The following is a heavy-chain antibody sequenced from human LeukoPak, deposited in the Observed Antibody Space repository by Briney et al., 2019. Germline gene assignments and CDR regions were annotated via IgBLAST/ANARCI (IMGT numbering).Heavy chain of an antibody. CDR3: ARSAIAAAGNAEYFQY. D-gene: IGHD6-13*01. Sequence: GGSLRLSCAASGFTVSSNYMSWVRQAPGKGLEWLSYISGSGGYTNYADSVKGRFTISRDNAKNSLYLQMNSLRAEDTAVYYCARSAIAAAGNAEYFQYWGQGTLVAVSS. V-gene: IGHV3-11*03. J-gene: IGHJ1*01. CDR1: GFTVSSNY. CDR2: ISGSGGYT.